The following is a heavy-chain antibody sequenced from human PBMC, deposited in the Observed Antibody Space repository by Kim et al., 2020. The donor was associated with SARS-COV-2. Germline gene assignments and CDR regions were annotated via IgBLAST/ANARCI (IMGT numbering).Heavy chain of an antibody. CDR3: AKVSDSSGYYYGGFDY. V-gene: IGHV3-23*01. D-gene: IGHD3-22*01. CDR1: GFTFSSYA. Sequence: GGSLRLSCAASGFTFSSYAMSWVRQAPGKGLEWVSAISGSGGSTYYADSVKGRFTISRDNSKNTLYLQMNSLRAEDTAVYYCAKVSDSSGYYYGGFDYWGQGTLVTVSS. CDR2: ISGSGGST. J-gene: IGHJ4*02.